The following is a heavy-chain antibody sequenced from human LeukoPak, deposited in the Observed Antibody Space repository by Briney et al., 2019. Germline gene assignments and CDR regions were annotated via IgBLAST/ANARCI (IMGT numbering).Heavy chain of an antibody. D-gene: IGHD3-16*01. CDR1: GFTFSSNS. V-gene: IGHV3-21*01. CDR2: VSSSSSYI. Sequence: GGSLRVSCAASGFTFSSNSLNWVRQAPGKGLEWVSSVSSSSSYIYYADSVKGRFTISRDNAKNSLYLEVKSLRADDTAVYYCARDWAGRSYFDYCGQGTLVTVSA. J-gene: IGHJ4*02. CDR3: ARDWAGRSYFDY.